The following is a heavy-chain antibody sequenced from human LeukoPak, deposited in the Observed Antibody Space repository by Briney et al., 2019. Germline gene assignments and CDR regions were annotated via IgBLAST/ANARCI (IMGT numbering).Heavy chain of an antibody. CDR3: AHRHRGVASDI. CDR2: IYENDEK. CDR1: GFSFSTGGVG. Sequence: ESGPTLVNPTRTLTLTCTFSGFSFSTGGVGVGWIRQPPGGALEWLGVIYENDEKLYSSSLQNRLSITKDTSKNQVVLTMANVDPVGTATYYCAHRHRGVASDIWGQGTMVTVSS. D-gene: IGHD2-15*01. V-gene: IGHV2-5*01. J-gene: IGHJ3*02.